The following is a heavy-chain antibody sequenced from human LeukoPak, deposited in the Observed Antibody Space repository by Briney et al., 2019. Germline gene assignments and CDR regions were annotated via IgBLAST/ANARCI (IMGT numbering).Heavy chain of an antibody. CDR1: GFTFSNYE. CDR3: AREASGYSYGLDAFDI. J-gene: IGHJ3*02. D-gene: IGHD5-18*01. CDR2: ISSSGSSI. Sequence: GGSLRLSCAASGFTFSNYEMNWVRQAPGKGLEWVSYISSSGSSIYYADSVKGRFTISRDNAKNSLYLQMNSLRAEDTTVYYCAREASGYSYGLDAFDIWGRGTMVTVSS. V-gene: IGHV3-48*03.